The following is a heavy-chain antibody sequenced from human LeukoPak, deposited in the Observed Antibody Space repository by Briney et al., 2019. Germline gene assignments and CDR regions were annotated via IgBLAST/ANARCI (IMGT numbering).Heavy chain of an antibody. J-gene: IGHJ6*03. Sequence: GASVKVSCKASGYTFTDYYMHWVRQAPGQGLEWMGWINTNTGNPTYAQGFTGRFVFSLDTSVSTAYLQISSLKAEDTAVYYCARVNSGSGGNYMDVWGKGTTVTVSS. D-gene: IGHD6-19*01. CDR2: INTNTGNP. CDR3: ARVNSGSGGNYMDV. CDR1: GYTFTDYY. V-gene: IGHV7-4-1*02.